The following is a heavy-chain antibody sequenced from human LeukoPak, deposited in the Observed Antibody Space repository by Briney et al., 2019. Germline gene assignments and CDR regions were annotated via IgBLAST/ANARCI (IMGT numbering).Heavy chain of an antibody. Sequence: SETLSLTCTVSGDSITSHYWSWVRQAPGKGLEWIGYIFYSGNTNYIPSLKSRVTISLDTSKKQFSLRLTSVTTADTAVYFCARTGDYSRSTGGWFDPWGQGTLVTVSS. CDR2: IFYSGNT. J-gene: IGHJ5*02. V-gene: IGHV4-59*11. CDR3: ARTGDYSRSTGGWFDP. D-gene: IGHD4-11*01. CDR1: GDSITSHY.